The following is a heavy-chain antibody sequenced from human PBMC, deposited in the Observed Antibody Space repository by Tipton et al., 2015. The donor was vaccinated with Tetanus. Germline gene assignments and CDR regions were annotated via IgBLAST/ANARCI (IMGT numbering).Heavy chain of an antibody. J-gene: IGHJ4*02. Sequence: QLVQSGAEMKRPGSSVKVSCKASGGTFNSYTITWVRQAPGQGLEWMGGIIPMFGTETYSQDLQGRVSITADESTGTAYMELTNLKSEDTAVYYCARDQNGDFVYWGQGTLVTVSS. D-gene: IGHD4-17*01. V-gene: IGHV1-69*01. CDR2: IIPMFGTE. CDR3: ARDQNGDFVY. CDR1: GGTFNSYT.